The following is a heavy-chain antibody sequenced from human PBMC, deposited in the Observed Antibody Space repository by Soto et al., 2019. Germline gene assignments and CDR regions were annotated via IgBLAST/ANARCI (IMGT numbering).Heavy chain of an antibody. CDR2: ISYDGSNK. J-gene: IGHJ4*02. CDR1: GFTFSSYA. CDR3: ARDEGPPVGWSAFFDS. V-gene: IGHV3-30-3*01. D-gene: IGHD1-26*01. Sequence: QVQLVESGGGVVQPGRSLRLSCAASGFTFSSYAMHWVRQAPGKGLAWVAVISYDGSNKYYADSVKGRFTISRDNSKNTLYLQMNRLRAEDTAVYYCARDEGPPVGWSAFFDSWGQGTLVTVSS.